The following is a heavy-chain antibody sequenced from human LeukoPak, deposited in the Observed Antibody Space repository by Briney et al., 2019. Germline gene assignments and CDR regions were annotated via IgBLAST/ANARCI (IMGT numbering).Heavy chain of an antibody. J-gene: IGHJ4*02. CDR2: INPNSGGT. Sequence: GASVKVSCKASGYTFTGYYMHWVRQAPGQGLEWMGWINPNSGGTNYAQKFQGWVTMTRDTSISTAYMELSRLRSDDTAVYYCARTVPDILTGTYYFDYWGQGTLVTVSS. CDR3: ARTVPDILTGTYYFDY. V-gene: IGHV1-2*04. D-gene: IGHD3-9*01. CDR1: GYTFTGYY.